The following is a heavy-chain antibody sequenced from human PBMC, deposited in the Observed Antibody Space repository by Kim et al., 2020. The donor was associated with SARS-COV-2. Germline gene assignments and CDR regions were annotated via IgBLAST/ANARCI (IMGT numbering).Heavy chain of an antibody. CDR2: INHSGST. CDR3: ARRVSGSYLRLDYYMDV. Sequence: SETLSLTCAVYGGSFSGYYWSWIRQPPGKGLEWIGEINHSGSTNYNPYLKSRVTISVDTSKNQFSLKLSSVTAADTAVYYCARRVSGSYLRLDYYMDVWGKGTTVTVSS. D-gene: IGHD3-10*01. V-gene: IGHV4-34*01. J-gene: IGHJ6*03. CDR1: GGSFSGYY.